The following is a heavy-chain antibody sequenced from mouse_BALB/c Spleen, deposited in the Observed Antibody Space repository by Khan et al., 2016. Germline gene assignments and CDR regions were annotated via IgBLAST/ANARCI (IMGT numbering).Heavy chain of an antibody. CDR3: ARTPTAYYAMDY. D-gene: IGHD1-2*01. J-gene: IGHJ4*01. Sequence: EVKLEVSGPGLVKPSQSLSLTCTVTGYSITSDYAWNWIRQFPGNKLEWMGYIIYSGSTRYYPSLKSRISVTRDTSKNQFFLQLNSVTTEDTATXYCARTPTAYYAMDYWGQGTSVTVSS. CDR2: IIYSGST. V-gene: IGHV3-2*02. CDR1: GYSITSDYA.